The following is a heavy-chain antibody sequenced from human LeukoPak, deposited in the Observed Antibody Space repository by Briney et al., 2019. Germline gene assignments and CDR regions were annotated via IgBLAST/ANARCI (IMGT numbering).Heavy chain of an antibody. D-gene: IGHD1-26*01. J-gene: IGHJ3*02. CDR2: INHSGST. Sequence: PSETLSLTCAVYGGSFSGYYWSWIRQPPGKGLEWIGEINHSGSTNYNPSLKSRVTISVDTSKNQFSLKLSSVTAADTAVYYCARRAVNDAFDIWGQGTMVTVSS. CDR3: ARRAVNDAFDI. CDR1: GGSFSGYY. V-gene: IGHV4-34*01.